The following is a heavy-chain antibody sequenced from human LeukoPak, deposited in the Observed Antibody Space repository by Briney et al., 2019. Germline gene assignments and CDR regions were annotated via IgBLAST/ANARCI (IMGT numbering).Heavy chain of an antibody. CDR3: ARRGFGQGAFDI. CDR1: GGSISSGSYY. CDR2: IYYSGST. D-gene: IGHD3-10*01. J-gene: IGHJ3*02. V-gene: IGHV4-39*01. Sequence: SETLSLTCTVSGGSISSGSYYWSWIRQPPGKGLEWIGSIYYSGSTYYNPSLKSRVTISVDTSKNQFSLKLSSVTAADTAVYYCARRGFGQGAFDIWGQGTMVTVSS.